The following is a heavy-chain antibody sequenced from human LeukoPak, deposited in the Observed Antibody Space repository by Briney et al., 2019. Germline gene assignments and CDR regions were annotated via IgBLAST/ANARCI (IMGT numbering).Heavy chain of an antibody. CDR2: ISYDGSNK. CDR3: AKKRGYSGYDPFDY. V-gene: IGHV3-30*18. Sequence: PGGSLRLSCAASGFTFSSYSMNWVRQAPGKGLEWVALISYDGSNKYSADSVKGRFTISRDNSKNTLYLQMNSLRAEDTAVYYCAKKRGYSGYDPFDYWGQGTLVTVSS. CDR1: GFTFSSYS. J-gene: IGHJ4*02. D-gene: IGHD5-12*01.